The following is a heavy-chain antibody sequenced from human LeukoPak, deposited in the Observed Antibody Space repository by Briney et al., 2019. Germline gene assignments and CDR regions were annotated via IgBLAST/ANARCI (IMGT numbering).Heavy chain of an antibody. J-gene: IGHJ4*02. D-gene: IGHD5-12*01. CDR2: IYSGGDT. CDR1: GFTFNNYA. CDR3: ARASGYSGYDPFDY. Sequence: GGSLRLSCAASGFTFNNYAMSWVRQAPGKGLEWVSVIYSGGDTYYADSVKGRFTISRDNSKNTLYLQMNTLRAEDTAVYYCARASGYSGYDPFDYWGQGTLVTVSS. V-gene: IGHV3-53*01.